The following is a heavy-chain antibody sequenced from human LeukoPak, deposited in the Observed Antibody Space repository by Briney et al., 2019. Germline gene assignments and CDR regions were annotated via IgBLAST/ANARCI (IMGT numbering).Heavy chain of an antibody. CDR2: IYYSGST. V-gene: IGHV4-59*12. J-gene: IGHJ4*02. CDR3: ARGARENYYDSSGYYRFYYFDY. CDR1: GGSISSYY. D-gene: IGHD3-22*01. Sequence: PSETLSLTCTVSGGSISSYYWSWIRQPPGKGLEWIGYIYYSGSTNYNPSLKSRVTISVDTSKNQFSLKLSSVTAADTAVYYCARGARENYYDSSGYYRFYYFDYWGQGTLVTVSS.